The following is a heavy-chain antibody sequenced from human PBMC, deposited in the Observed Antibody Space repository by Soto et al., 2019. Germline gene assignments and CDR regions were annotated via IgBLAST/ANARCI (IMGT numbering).Heavy chain of an antibody. V-gene: IGHV1-2*04. CDR2: INPNGGVT. D-gene: IGHD5-12*01. CDR3: AGESGGATATLDYYYFYMDV. CDR1: GDSFNDYY. J-gene: IGHJ6*03. Sequence: QVQLVQSGAEVRKPGASVTVSCRSSGDSFNDYYIHWVRQAPGQGFEWMGWINPNGGVTKYAQKFQGWGSMTRDTSIRTVYMQLSRLRSDDTAVYYCAGESGGATATLDYYYFYMDVWGTGTTVTVSS.